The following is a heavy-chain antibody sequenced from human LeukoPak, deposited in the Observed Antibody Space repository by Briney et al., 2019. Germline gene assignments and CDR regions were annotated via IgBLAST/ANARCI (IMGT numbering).Heavy chain of an antibody. CDR2: IIPIFGTA. CDR3: ARDRFGGEQN. CDR1: GGTFSSYA. Sequence: ASVKVSCKASGGTFSSYAISWVRQAPGQGLEWMGRIIPIFGTANYAQKFQGRVTITADKSTSTAYMELSSLRPEDTAVYYCARDRFGGEQNWGQGTLVTVSS. J-gene: IGHJ4*02. V-gene: IGHV1-69*06. D-gene: IGHD3-16*01.